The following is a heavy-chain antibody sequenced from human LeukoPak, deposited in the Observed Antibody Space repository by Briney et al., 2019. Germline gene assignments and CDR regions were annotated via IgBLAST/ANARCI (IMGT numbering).Heavy chain of an antibody. J-gene: IGHJ3*02. V-gene: IGHV3-21*01. CDR3: ASGYCSSTSCQYSAFDI. Sequence: PGGSLRLSCAASGFTFSSYSMNWVRQAPGKGLEWVSSISSSSSYIYYADSVKGRFTISRDNAKNSLHLQMNSLRAEDTAVYYCASGYCSSTSCQYSAFDIWGQGTMVTVSS. D-gene: IGHD2-2*03. CDR1: GFTFSSYS. CDR2: ISSSSSYI.